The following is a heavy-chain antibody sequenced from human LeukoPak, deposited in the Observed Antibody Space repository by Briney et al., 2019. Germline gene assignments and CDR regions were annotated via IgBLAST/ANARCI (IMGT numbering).Heavy chain of an antibody. Sequence: SETLSLTCTVSGGSISSGSYYWSWIRQPAGKGLEWIGRIYTSGSTNYNPSLKSRVTISVDTSKNQFSLKLSSVTAADTAVYYCARNTVWFGELLFDYWGQGTLVTVSS. CDR1: GGSISSGSYY. J-gene: IGHJ4*02. V-gene: IGHV4-61*02. CDR2: IYTSGST. CDR3: ARNTVWFGELLFDY. D-gene: IGHD3-10*01.